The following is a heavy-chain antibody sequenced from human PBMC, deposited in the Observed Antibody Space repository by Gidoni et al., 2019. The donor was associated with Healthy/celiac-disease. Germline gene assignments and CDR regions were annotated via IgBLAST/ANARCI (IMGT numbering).Heavy chain of an antibody. J-gene: IGHJ5*02. V-gene: IGHV4-34*01. CDR1: GGSFSGYS. Sequence: QVQLQQWGAGLLKPSETLSLTFAVYGGSFSGYSWSWIRQPPGKGLEWIGEINHRGSTNYNPSLKSRVTISVDTSKNQFSLKLSSVTAADTAVYYCARGDFIVVVTAYPQRNWFDPWGQGTLVTVSS. CDR3: ARGDFIVVVTAYPQRNWFDP. D-gene: IGHD2-21*02. CDR2: INHRGST.